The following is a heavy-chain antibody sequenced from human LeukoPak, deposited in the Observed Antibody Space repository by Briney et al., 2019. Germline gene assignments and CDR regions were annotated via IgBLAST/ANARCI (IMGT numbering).Heavy chain of an antibody. D-gene: IGHD3-22*01. V-gene: IGHV3-23*01. CDR1: GFSFNTYA. J-gene: IGHJ4*02. Sequence: PGGSLRLSCAASGFSFNTYAMSWVRQAPGKGLEWVSAISNTGGSTYYADSVKGRFTISRDKSKNTLSLQMNSLRAEDTAVYYCAKSSYYDSSGYYREYYFDYWGPGTLVTVSS. CDR3: AKSSYYDSSGYYREYYFDY. CDR2: ISNTGGST.